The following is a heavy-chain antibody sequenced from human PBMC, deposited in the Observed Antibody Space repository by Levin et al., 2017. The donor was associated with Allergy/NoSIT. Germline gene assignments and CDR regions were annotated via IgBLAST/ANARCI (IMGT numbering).Heavy chain of an antibody. V-gene: IGHV3-23*01. Sequence: GESLKISCAASGFTFSSYAMSWVRQAPGKGLEWVSAISGSGGSTYYADSVKGRFTISRDNSKNTLYLQMNSLRAEDTAVYYCAKTGPRGVVTIAFDYWGQGTLVTVSS. CDR3: AKTGPRGVVTIAFDY. CDR2: ISGSGGST. J-gene: IGHJ4*02. D-gene: IGHD3-3*01. CDR1: GFTFSSYA.